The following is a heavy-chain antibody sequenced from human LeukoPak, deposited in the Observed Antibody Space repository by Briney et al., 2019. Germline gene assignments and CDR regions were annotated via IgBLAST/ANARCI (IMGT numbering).Heavy chain of an antibody. J-gene: IGHJ3*02. V-gene: IGHV3-30*02. CDR2: IRYDGSNK. CDR3: AKEEIRFLEYHTMGGAFDI. D-gene: IGHD3-3*01. CDR1: GFTFSSYG. Sequence: GGSLRLSCAASGFTFSSYGMHWVRQAPGKGLEWVAFIRYDGSNKYYADSVKGRFTISRDNSKNTLYLQMNSLRAEDTAVYYCAKEEIRFLEYHTMGGAFDIWGQGTMVTVSS.